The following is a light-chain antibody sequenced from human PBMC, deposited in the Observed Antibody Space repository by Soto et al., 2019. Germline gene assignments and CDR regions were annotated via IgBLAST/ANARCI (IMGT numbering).Light chain of an antibody. J-gene: IGLJ2*01. CDR3: AAWDDSLNGVV. CDR2: YDD. Sequence: QPVLTQPPSVSEAPRQRVTISCSGSSSNIGNNAVNWYQQLPGKAPKLLIYYDDLLPSGVSDRFSGSKSSTSASLAISGLQSEDEADYYCAAWDDSLNGVVFGGGTKLTVL. CDR1: SSNIGNNA. V-gene: IGLV1-36*01.